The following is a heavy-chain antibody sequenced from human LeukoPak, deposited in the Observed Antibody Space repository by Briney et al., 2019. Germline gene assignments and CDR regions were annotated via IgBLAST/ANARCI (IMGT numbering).Heavy chain of an antibody. CDR1: GGSISSYY. D-gene: IGHD6-19*01. CDR2: IYTCGST. Sequence: SETLSLTCTVSGGSISSYYWSWIRQPAGKGLEWIGRIYTCGSTNYNPSLKSRVTMSVDTSKNQFSLKLSSVTAADTAVYYCARDSGQEWQWLVLSVGYFDYWGQGTLVTVSS. V-gene: IGHV4-4*07. CDR3: ARDSGQEWQWLVLSVGYFDY. J-gene: IGHJ4*02.